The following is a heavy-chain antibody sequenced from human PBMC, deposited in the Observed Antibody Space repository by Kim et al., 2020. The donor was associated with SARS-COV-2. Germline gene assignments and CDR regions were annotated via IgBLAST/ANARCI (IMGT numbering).Heavy chain of an antibody. D-gene: IGHD6-13*01. Sequence: DYAGSVKSRITINPDTSKNQFSLQLNSVTPEDTAVYYCARAAAAFLPFDYWGQGTLVTVSS. V-gene: IGHV6-1*01. J-gene: IGHJ4*02. CDR3: ARAAAAFLPFDY.